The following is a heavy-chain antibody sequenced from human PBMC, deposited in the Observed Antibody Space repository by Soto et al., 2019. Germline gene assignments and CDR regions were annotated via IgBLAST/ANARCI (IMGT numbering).Heavy chain of an antibody. CDR1: GFTFSSYG. CDR3: ARGTYYDILTGYEVTFDY. Sequence: PGGSLRLSCAASGFTFSSYGMHWVRQAPGKGLEWVAVIWYDGSNKYYADSMKGRFTISRDNSKNTLYLQMNSLRAEDTAVYYCARGTYYDILTGYEVTFDYWGQGTLVTVSS. D-gene: IGHD3-9*01. CDR2: IWYDGSNK. V-gene: IGHV3-33*01. J-gene: IGHJ4*02.